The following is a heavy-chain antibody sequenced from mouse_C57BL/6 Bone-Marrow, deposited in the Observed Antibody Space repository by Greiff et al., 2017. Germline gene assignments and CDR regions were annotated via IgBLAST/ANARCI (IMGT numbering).Heavy chain of an antibody. CDR2: INPGSGGT. J-gene: IGHJ3*01. D-gene: IGHD2-4*01. CDR1: GYAFTNYL. CDR3: ARYEYDGAWFAY. Sequence: QVQLQQSGAELVRPGTSVKVSCKASGYAFTNYLIEWVKQRPGQGLEWIGVINPGSGGTNYNEKFKGKATLTADKSSSTAYMQLSSLTSEDSAVYFCARYEYDGAWFAYWGQGTLVTVSA. V-gene: IGHV1-54*01.